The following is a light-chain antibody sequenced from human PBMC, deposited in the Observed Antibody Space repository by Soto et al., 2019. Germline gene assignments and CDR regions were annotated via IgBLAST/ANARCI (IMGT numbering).Light chain of an antibody. CDR3: QHYQRYPPS. Sequence: DIQMTQSPSSLSASVGDRVTITCRASHPININLVWFQQKPGKAPKSLIYAATNLQSGVASRFSGSGGGTDFSLTISSLQPEDVATYYCQHYQRYPPSFGGGTKLEIK. V-gene: IGKV1-16*01. CDR1: HPININ. J-gene: IGKJ4*01. CDR2: AAT.